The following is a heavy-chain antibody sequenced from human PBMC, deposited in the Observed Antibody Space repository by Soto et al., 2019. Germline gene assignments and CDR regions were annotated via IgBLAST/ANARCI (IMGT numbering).Heavy chain of an antibody. Sequence: EVELTESGGGLVQPGRSLRLSCVASGFNYDDYAMHWVRQGPGKGLEWVSGISWNGGSVAYADSVKGRFTISRDNARQSLYLEMNSLRAEDTAVYYCARESEDLTSNFDYWGQGTLVTVSS. CDR3: ARESEDLTSNFDY. CDR2: ISWNGGSV. CDR1: GFNYDDYA. J-gene: IGHJ4*02. V-gene: IGHV3-9*01.